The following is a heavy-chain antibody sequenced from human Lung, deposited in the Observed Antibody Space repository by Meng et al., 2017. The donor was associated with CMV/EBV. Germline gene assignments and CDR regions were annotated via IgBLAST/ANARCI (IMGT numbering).Heavy chain of an antibody. CDR3: ARDATIFGVVDPYYYGMDV. J-gene: IGHJ6*02. Sequence: LXCTVSGGSISSSSYYWGWIRQPPGKGLEWIGSIYYSGSTYYNPSLKSRVTISVDTSKNQFSLKLSSVTAADTAVYYCARDATIFGVVDPYYYGMDVWXPGTXVTVSS. V-gene: IGHV4-39*02. D-gene: IGHD3-3*01. CDR1: GGSISSSSYY. CDR2: IYYSGST.